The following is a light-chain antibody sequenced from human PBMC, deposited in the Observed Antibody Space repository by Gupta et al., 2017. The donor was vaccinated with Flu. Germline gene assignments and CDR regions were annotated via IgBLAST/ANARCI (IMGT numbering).Light chain of an antibody. CDR2: AAS. J-gene: IGKJ4*02. Sequence: DIQLTQSPCWLSASVGDRVTITYRASQTINNNLHWYQHNPGIAPNILIYAASASRSGVPSSFSDSGSGADITLAIHMVHPEDFATYCSQQSDARPQTFGEGTKVEIK. CDR1: QTINNN. V-gene: IGKV1-39*01. CDR3: QQSDARPQT.